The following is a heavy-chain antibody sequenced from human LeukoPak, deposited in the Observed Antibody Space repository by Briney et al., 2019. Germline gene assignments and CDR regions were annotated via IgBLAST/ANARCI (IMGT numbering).Heavy chain of an antibody. V-gene: IGHV3-48*01. CDR3: ARDRPYYSYCFDI. CDR1: GFTFTSYS. D-gene: IGHD2-21*01. Sequence: GGSLRLSCAASGFTFTSYSMNWVRQAPGKGLEWVSYISSSGSTISYADSVKGRFTISRDNAKNSLYLQMNSLRAEDTAVYYCARDRPYYSYCFDIWGQGTMVTVPS. J-gene: IGHJ3*02. CDR2: ISSSGSTI.